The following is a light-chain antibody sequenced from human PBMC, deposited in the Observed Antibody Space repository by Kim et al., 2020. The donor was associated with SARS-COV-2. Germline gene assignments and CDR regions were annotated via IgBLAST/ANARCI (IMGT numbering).Light chain of an antibody. CDR2: QDS. CDR1: RLGDRY. V-gene: IGLV3-1*01. CDR3: QAWDSSATVV. J-gene: IGLJ2*01. Sequence: PGQAASKTCSGDRLGDRYACWYQQKPGQSPVLVIYQDSKRPSGIPERFSGSNSGNTATLTISGTQAMDEADYYCQAWDSSATVVFGGGTQLTVL.